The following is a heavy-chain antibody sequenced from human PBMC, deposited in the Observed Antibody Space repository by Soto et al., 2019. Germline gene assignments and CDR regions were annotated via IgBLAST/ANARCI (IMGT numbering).Heavy chain of an antibody. CDR2: ISYDGSTT. D-gene: IGHD1-7*01. CDR3: AKAGSGTATYAFDY. CDR1: GFTFSNYG. Sequence: QAQLVESGGGVVQPGRSLRLSCEASGFTFSNYGMHWVRQAPGKGLDWMAVISYDGSTTYYADSVKGRFTISRDNLKNTLFVQMNSLRDEDTAVYYCAKAGSGTATYAFDYWGQGTLVTVSS. V-gene: IGHV3-30*18. J-gene: IGHJ4*02.